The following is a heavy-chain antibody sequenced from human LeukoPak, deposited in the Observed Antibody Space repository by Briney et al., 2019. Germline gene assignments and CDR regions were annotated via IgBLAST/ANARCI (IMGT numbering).Heavy chain of an antibody. CDR2: LSASGGLT. CDR3: AKGGSSYSEMDY. J-gene: IGHJ4*02. Sequence: GGSLRLSCAASGFTFSSYAMSWVRQAPGKGLEWVSGLSASGGLTYYADSVKGRFTISRDNSKNTLYLQMNSLRADDTAVYYCAKGGSSYSEMDYWGQGTLVTVSS. CDR1: GFTFSSYA. V-gene: IGHV3-23*01. D-gene: IGHD4-11*01.